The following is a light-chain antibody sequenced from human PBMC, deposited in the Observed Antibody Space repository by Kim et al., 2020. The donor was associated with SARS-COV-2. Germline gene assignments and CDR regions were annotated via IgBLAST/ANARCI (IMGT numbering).Light chain of an antibody. V-gene: IGLV3-1*01. J-gene: IGLJ2*01. CDR2: QDS. CDR1: KVGDKY. CDR3: QAWDSSTVV. Sequence: VSPEQTASITCSGDKVGDKYACWYQQKPGQSPVLVIYQDSKRPSGIPERFSGSNSGNTATLTISGTQAMDEADYYCQAWDSSTVVFGGGTQLTVL.